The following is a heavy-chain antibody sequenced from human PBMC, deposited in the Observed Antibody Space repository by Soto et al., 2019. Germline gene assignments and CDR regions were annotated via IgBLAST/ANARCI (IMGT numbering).Heavy chain of an antibody. CDR1: GGSISSYY. CDR2: IYYSGST. Sequence: QVQLQESGPGLVKPSETLSLTCTVSGGSISSYYWSWIRQPPGKGLEWIGYIYYSGSTNYNPSLKSRVTISVDTSKNQFSLKLSSVTAADTAVYYCARGQQQLGKYYYYMDVWGKGTTVTVSS. V-gene: IGHV4-59*01. CDR3: ARGQQQLGKYYYYMDV. J-gene: IGHJ6*03. D-gene: IGHD6-13*01.